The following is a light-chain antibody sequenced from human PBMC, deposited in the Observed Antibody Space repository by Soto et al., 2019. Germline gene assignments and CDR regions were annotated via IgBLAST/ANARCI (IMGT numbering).Light chain of an antibody. J-gene: IGKJ1*01. Sequence: DIQMTQSPSTLYASVGDRVTITCRASQSISSWLAWYQQKPGKAPKLLIYKASSLESGVPSRFSGSGSGTEFTLTISSLQPDDFATYYCQQYNSPWTFGQGTKVDIK. CDR2: KAS. CDR3: QQYNSPWT. CDR1: QSISSW. V-gene: IGKV1-5*03.